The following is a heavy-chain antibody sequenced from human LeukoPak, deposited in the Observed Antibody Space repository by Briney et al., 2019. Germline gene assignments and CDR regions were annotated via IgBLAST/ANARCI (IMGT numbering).Heavy chain of an antibody. J-gene: IGHJ3*02. Sequence: PSETLSLTCSVSGVSITSYYWTWIRQPPGKGLEWVGYIYYSGTTDYNPSLKSRVIISADTSKDQFSLKLSSVTAADTAVYYCARHGGVVRGEGSDAFDIWGLGTLVIVSS. D-gene: IGHD3-10*01. CDR3: ARHGGVVRGEGSDAFDI. V-gene: IGHV4-59*01. CDR2: IYYSGTT. CDR1: GVSITSYY.